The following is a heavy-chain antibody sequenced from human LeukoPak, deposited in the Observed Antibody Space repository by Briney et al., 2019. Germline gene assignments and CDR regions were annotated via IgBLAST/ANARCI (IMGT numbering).Heavy chain of an antibody. V-gene: IGHV1-69*06. J-gene: IGHJ6*03. CDR1: VGTFSSYA. Sequence: SVKVSCKASVGTFSSYAISWVRQAPGQGLEWMGRIIPIFGTANYAQKFQGRVTITADKSTSTAYMELSSLRSEDTAVYYCALLGGLNYMDVWGKGTTVTVSS. D-gene: IGHD3-16*01. CDR3: ALLGGLNYMDV. CDR2: IIPIFGTA.